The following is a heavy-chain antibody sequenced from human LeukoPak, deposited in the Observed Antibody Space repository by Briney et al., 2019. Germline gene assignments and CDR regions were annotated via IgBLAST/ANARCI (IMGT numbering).Heavy chain of an antibody. CDR2: ISGSGGST. Sequence: GGSLRLSCAASGFTVSSNYMSWVRQAPGKGLEWVSAISGSGGSTYYADSVKGRFTISRDNSKNTLYLQMNSLRAEDTAVYYCAKDQPYYDFWSGYSPRGPFDYWGQGTLVTVSS. V-gene: IGHV3-23*01. J-gene: IGHJ4*02. CDR1: GFTVSSNY. D-gene: IGHD3-3*01. CDR3: AKDQPYYDFWSGYSPRGPFDY.